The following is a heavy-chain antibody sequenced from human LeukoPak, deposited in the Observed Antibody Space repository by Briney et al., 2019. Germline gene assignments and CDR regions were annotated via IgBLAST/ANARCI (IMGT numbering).Heavy chain of an antibody. CDR1: GYTLTELS. CDR2: FDPEDGET. CDR3: ARRKSYDILTGYTIDAFDI. V-gene: IGHV1-24*01. J-gene: IGHJ3*02. Sequence: ASVKVSCKVSGYTLTELSMHWVRQAPGKGLEWMGGFDPEDGETIYAQKFQGRVTITADKSTSTAYMELSSLRSEDTAVYYCARRKSYDILTGYTIDAFDIWGQGTMVTVSS. D-gene: IGHD3-9*01.